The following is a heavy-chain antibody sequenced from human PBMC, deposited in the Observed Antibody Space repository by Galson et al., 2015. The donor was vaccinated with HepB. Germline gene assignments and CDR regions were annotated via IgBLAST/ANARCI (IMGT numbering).Heavy chain of an antibody. CDR2: IYSGGNT. CDR3: ARSYYYDSSGHYPFDY. D-gene: IGHD3-22*01. V-gene: IGHV3-53*01. J-gene: IGHJ4*02. Sequence: SLRLSCAASGFTVSSNYMSWVRQAPGKGLEWVSIIYSGGNTHYADSVKGRFTISRDNPKNTLYLQMNSLRAEDTAVYYCARSYYYDSSGHYPFDYWGQGTLVTASS. CDR1: GFTVSSNY.